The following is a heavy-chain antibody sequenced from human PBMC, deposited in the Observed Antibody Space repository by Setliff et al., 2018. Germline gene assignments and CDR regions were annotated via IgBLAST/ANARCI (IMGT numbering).Heavy chain of an antibody. D-gene: IGHD3-22*01. J-gene: IGHJ4*02. V-gene: IGHV1-46*01. CDR1: GYTFTSYL. CDR2: IDPSGGTA. Sequence: ASVKVSCKASGYTFTSYLIHWVRQDPGQGLEWMGIIDPSGGTANYAQKFQGRVTITTDESTSTAYMELSSLRSEDTAVYYCATWYYYDSSGYYLYYWGQGTLVTVSS. CDR3: ATWYYYDSSGYYLYY.